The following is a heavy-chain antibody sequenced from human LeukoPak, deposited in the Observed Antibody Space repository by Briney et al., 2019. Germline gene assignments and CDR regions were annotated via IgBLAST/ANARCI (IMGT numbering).Heavy chain of an antibody. J-gene: IGHJ4*02. Sequence: SETLSLTCPVSGGSISSYYWSWVRQPPGKGLEWIGYIYYSGGTNNNPSLKSRVTISVDTSKNQFSLKLSAVTAGATAVYYCARSEGRDGYNFDYWGRGTLVTVPS. D-gene: IGHD5-24*01. CDR3: ARSEGRDGYNFDY. CDR2: IYYSGGT. V-gene: IGHV4-59*01. CDR1: GGSISSYY.